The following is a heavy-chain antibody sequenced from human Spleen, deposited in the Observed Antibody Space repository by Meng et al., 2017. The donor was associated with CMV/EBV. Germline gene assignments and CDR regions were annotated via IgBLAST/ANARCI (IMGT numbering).Heavy chain of an antibody. J-gene: IGHJ6*02. CDR3: ARGAMNDFWSGYYLGILQYYYYYGMDV. CDR2: MNPNSGNT. Sequence: ASVKVSCKASGGTFSSYAINWVRQATGQGLEWMGWMNPNSGNTGYAQKFQGRVTITRNTSISTAYMELSSLRSEDTAVYYCARGAMNDFWSGYYLGILQYYYYYGMDVWGQGTTVTVSS. V-gene: IGHV1-8*03. D-gene: IGHD3-3*01. CDR1: GGTFSSYA.